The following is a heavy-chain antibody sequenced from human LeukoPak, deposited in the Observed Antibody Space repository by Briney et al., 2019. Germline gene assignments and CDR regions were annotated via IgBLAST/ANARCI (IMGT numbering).Heavy chain of an antibody. D-gene: IGHD6-13*01. CDR1: GGSIRSSDYY. V-gene: IGHV4-39*07. CDR2: ISYSANT. CDR3: ARDRTPGYSSSWYYYYYGMDV. J-gene: IGHJ6*02. Sequence: SETLSLTCTVSGGSIRSSDYYWGWIRQPPGKGLEWIGSISYSANTYYNPSLKSRVAISVDTSKSQFSLKLSSVTAADTAVYYCARDRTPGYSSSWYYYYYGMDVWGQGTTVTVSS.